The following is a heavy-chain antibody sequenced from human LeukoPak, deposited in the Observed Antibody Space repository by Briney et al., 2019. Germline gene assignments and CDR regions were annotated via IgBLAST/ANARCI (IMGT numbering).Heavy chain of an antibody. V-gene: IGHV4-59*12. CDR2: IYYSGST. Sequence: SETLSLTCTVSGGSISGYYWSWIRQPPGKGLEWIGYIYYSGSTDYNPSLKSRVTLSVDKSKNQFSLKLSSVTAADTAVYYCARMVYGSGSYWVYFDYWGQGTLVTVSS. J-gene: IGHJ4*02. CDR3: ARMVYGSGSYWVYFDY. D-gene: IGHD3-10*01. CDR1: GGSISGYY.